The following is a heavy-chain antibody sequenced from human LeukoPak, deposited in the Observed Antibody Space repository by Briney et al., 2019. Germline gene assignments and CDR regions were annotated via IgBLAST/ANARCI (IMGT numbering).Heavy chain of an antibody. D-gene: IGHD5-18*01. V-gene: IGHV1-69*05. CDR3: ARVPNTAMVFDY. Sequence: APVKVSCKASGGTFSSYAISWVRQAPGQGLEWMGRIIPIFGTANYAQKFQGRVTITTDESTSTAYMELSSLRSEDTAVYYCARVPNTAMVFDYWGQGTLVTVSS. J-gene: IGHJ4*02. CDR2: IIPIFGTA. CDR1: GGTFSSYA.